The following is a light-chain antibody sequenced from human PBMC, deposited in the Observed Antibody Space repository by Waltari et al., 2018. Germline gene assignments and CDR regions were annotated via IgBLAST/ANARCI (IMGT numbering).Light chain of an antibody. CDR2: WAS. J-gene: IGKJ1*01. CDR3: QQYYSSPPAWT. CDR1: QSLFYSSTKKNS. V-gene: IGKV4-1*01. Sequence: DIVMTQSPDSLAVSLGERATINCTSSQSLFYSSTKKNSLAWYQQKPGQPPKLLIYWASAREAGVPDRFSGSGSGADFTLTISTLQAEDVAVYYCQQYYSSPPAWTFGQGTKVEIK.